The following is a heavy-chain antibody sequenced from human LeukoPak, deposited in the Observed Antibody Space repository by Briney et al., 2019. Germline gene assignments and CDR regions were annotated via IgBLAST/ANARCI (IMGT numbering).Heavy chain of an antibody. V-gene: IGHV4-59*01. D-gene: IGHD1-26*01. Sequence: SETLSLTCAVYGGSISSYYWSWIRQPPGKGLEWIGYIYYSGSTNYNPSLKSRVTISVDTSKNQFSLKLSSVTAADTAVYYCARGVGATLFDYWGQGTLVTVSS. CDR2: IYYSGST. CDR1: GGSISSYY. J-gene: IGHJ4*02. CDR3: ARGVGATLFDY.